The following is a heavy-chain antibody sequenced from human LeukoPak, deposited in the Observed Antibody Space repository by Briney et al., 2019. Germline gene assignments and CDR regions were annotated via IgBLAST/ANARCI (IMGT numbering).Heavy chain of an antibody. Sequence: SETLSLTCTVSGGSISSSSYYWGWIRQPPGKGLEWIGSIYYSGSTYYNPSLKSRVTISVDTSKNQFSLKLSSVTAADTAVYYCAGGVTIFGVGALDYWGQGTLVTVSS. J-gene: IGHJ4*02. CDR2: IYYSGST. V-gene: IGHV4-39*07. CDR1: GGSISSSSYY. D-gene: IGHD3-3*01. CDR3: AGGVTIFGVGALDY.